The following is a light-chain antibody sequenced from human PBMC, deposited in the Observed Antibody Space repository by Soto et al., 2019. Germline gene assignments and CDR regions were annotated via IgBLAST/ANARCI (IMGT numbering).Light chain of an antibody. J-gene: IGKJ2*01. Sequence: DIQMTQSPPSLSASVGDKVTITCQPSQSISHFLNWYQQKPGKAPKLLIYTASSLQSGVPSRFSGSGSGTHFTLTVSSLQPEDSATYFCQQSYTPPHTFGQGTKLEIK. CDR2: TAS. CDR3: QQSYTPPHT. V-gene: IGKV1-39*01. CDR1: QSISHF.